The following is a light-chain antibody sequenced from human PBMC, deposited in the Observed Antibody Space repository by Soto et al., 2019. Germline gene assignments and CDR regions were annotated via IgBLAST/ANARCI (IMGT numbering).Light chain of an antibody. CDR1: QSIDKW. CDR2: DAS. J-gene: IGKJ1*01. CDR3: QQYNGYSTWT. Sequence: DIQMTQSPSTLSASVGDRVTITCRASQSIDKWLVWYQQKPGKAPKILIFDASILASGVPSRFSGSGYGTEFTLTISSLQPDDFATYYCQQYNGYSTWTFGQGTKVDIK. V-gene: IGKV1-5*01.